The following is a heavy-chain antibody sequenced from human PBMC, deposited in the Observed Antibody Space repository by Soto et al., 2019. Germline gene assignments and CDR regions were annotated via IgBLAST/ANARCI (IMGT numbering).Heavy chain of an antibody. V-gene: IGHV3-74*01. CDR3: ARGGYHLLFAFDI. CDR1: GFTFSSYW. D-gene: IGHD2-2*01. Sequence: GGSLRLSCAASGFTFSSYWMHWVRQAPGKGLVWVSRINSDGSSTSYADSVKGRFTISRDNAKNTLYLQMNSLRAEDTAVYYCARGGYHLLFAFDIWGQGTMVTVSS. CDR2: INSDGSST. J-gene: IGHJ3*02.